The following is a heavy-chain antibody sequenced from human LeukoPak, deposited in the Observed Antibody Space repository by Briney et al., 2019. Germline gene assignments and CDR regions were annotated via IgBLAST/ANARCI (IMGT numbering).Heavy chain of an antibody. CDR1: GYTFTSYA. CDR2: ISAYNGNT. D-gene: IGHD3-3*01. V-gene: IGHV1-18*01. CDR3: ARGLERAFDI. J-gene: IGHJ3*02. Sequence: GASVKVSCKASGYTFTSYAMHWVRQAPGQRLEWMGWISAYNGNTNYAQKLQGRVTMTTDTSTNTAYMELRSLRSDDTAVYYCARGLERAFDIWGQGTMVTVSS.